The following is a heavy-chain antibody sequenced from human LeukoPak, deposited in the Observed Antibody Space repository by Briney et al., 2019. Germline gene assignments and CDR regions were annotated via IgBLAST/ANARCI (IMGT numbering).Heavy chain of an antibody. CDR3: ARGMHIVVVPAANFCWFDP. D-gene: IGHD2-2*01. CDR1: GGSFSGYY. CDR2: INHSGST. Sequence: PSETLSLTCAVYGGSFSGYYWSWIRQPPGKGLEWIGEINHSGSTNYNPSLKSRVTISVDTSKNQFSLKLSSVTAADTAVYYCARGMHIVVVPAANFCWFDPWGQGTLVTVSS. V-gene: IGHV4-34*01. J-gene: IGHJ5*02.